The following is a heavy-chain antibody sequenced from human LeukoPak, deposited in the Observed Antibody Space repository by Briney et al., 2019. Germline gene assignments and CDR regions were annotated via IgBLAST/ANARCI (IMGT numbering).Heavy chain of an antibody. Sequence: GGSLRLSCAASGFTFSDYYMSWIRQAPGKGLEWASYISSSSSYTNYADSVKGRFTISRDNAKNSLYLQMNSLRAEDTAVYYCAAESIYYDSSGYYSRWGQGTLVTVSS. D-gene: IGHD3-22*01. CDR1: GFTFSDYY. J-gene: IGHJ4*02. CDR2: ISSSSSYT. CDR3: AAESIYYDSSGYYSR. V-gene: IGHV3-11*05.